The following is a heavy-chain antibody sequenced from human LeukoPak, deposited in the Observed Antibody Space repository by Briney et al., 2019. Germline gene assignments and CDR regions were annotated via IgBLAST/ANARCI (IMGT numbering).Heavy chain of an antibody. V-gene: IGHV1-18*01. CDR3: ARDNRYCSSTRCPSFDY. D-gene: IGHD2-2*01. CDR2: ISAYNGNT. J-gene: IGHJ4*02. CDR1: GYTFTSYG. Sequence: GASVKVSCKASGYTFTSYGISWVRQAPGQGLEWMGWISAYNGNTNYAHKLQGRVTMTTDTSTRTAYMELRSLRSDDTAVYYCARDNRYCSSTRCPSFDYWGQGTLVTVSS.